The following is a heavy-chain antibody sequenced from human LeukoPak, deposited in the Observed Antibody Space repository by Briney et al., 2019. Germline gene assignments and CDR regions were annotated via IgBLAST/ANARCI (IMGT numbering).Heavy chain of an antibody. CDR3: ARGSTGTIFYYYHYMDV. CDR1: GGSFSGYY. D-gene: IGHD3-3*01. CDR2: INHSGST. V-gene: IGHV4-34*01. Sequence: SETLSLTCAVYGGSFSGYYWSWIRQPPGKGLEWIGEINHSGSTNYNPSLKSRVTISVDTSKNQFSLKLSSVTAADTAVYYCARGSTGTIFYYYHYMDVWGKGTTVTVSS. J-gene: IGHJ6*03.